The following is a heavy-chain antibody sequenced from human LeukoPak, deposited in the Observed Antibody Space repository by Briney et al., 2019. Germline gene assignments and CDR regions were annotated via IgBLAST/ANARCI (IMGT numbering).Heavy chain of an antibody. D-gene: IGHD3-22*01. CDR2: INPNIGTT. Sequence: ASVKVSCEASGYTFTDHTIHWVRQAPGQGLEWMGWINPNIGTTNYAKRFQGRITVTRATSINTAFMALSSLNPDATAVYCARRYDSRGPVTFDFWGQGTLVTVSS. CDR1: GYTFTDHT. V-gene: IGHV1-2*02. CDR3: ARRYDSRGPVTFDF. J-gene: IGHJ3*01.